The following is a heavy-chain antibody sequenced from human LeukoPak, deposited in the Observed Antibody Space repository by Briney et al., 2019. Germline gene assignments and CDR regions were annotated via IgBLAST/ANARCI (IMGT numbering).Heavy chain of an antibody. V-gene: IGHV1-8*03. J-gene: IGHJ6*03. CDR3: ARVLGHTGYYYYMDV. Sequence: ASVKVSCKAPGYTFTSYDINWVRQATGQGLEWMGWMNPNSGNTGYAQKFQGRVTITRNTSISTAYMELSSLRSEDTAVYYCARVLGHTGYYYYMDVWGKGTTVTVSS. CDR1: GYTFTSYD. D-gene: IGHD2-21*01. CDR2: MNPNSGNT.